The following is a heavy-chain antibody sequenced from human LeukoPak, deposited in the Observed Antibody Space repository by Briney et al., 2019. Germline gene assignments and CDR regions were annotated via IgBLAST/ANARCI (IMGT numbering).Heavy chain of an antibody. J-gene: IGHJ4*02. V-gene: IGHV4-59*08. D-gene: IGHD6-19*01. CDR3: AKYGNSGWVIDN. CDR2: IYYTGAT. Sequence: PSETLSLTCTVSGGSIGSNYWTWIRQPPGKGLEYIGYIYYTGATNYNPSLKSRVTISVDTSKNQFSLKTTSVTAADTAVYFCAKYGNSGWVIDNWGQGTLVTVSS. CDR1: GGSIGSNY.